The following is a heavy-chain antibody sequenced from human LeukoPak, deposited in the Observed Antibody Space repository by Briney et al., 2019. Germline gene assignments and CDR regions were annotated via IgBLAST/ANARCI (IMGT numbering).Heavy chain of an antibody. J-gene: IGHJ4*02. CDR1: GFTFSSYS. Sequence: PGGSLRLSCAASGFTFSSYSMNWVRQAPGKGLEWVSSISSSSSYIYYADSEKGRFTISRDNAKNSLYLQMNGLRAEDTAVYYCARGPVDTAMVIGYYFDYWGQGTLVTVSS. V-gene: IGHV3-21*01. CDR3: ARGPVDTAMVIGYYFDY. D-gene: IGHD5-18*01. CDR2: ISSSSSYI.